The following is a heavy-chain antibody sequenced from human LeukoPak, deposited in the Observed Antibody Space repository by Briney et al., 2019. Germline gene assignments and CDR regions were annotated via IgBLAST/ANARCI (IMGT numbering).Heavy chain of an antibody. J-gene: IGHJ6*03. CDR2: ISGSGVST. V-gene: IGHV3-23*01. D-gene: IGHD3-22*01. Sequence: GGSLRLSRAAPGSTFNTWAMSRHRQAPGKGLEWVSAISGSGVSTYYPDSVKGRFTISRDNSKNTLYLQMNSLRAEDTAVYYCAKSYYYDSSGYYSVYYYYMDVRGKGTTVTVSS. CDR3: AKSYYYDSSGYYSVYYYYMDV. CDR1: GSTFNTWA.